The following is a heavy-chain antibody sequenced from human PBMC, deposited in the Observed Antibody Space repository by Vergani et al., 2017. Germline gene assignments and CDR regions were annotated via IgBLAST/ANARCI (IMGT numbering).Heavy chain of an antibody. CDR3: ARQFWVSQGVGAFET. Sequence: QVQLQESGPGLVKPSETLSLTCSVSGYSISRGYYWGWIRQPPGKGLEWIATVFHSGSAYYNPSLRRRVTIWVETSKNQFSLRLTTLTAADTAVYYCARQFWVSQGVGAFETWGRGTEVSVSS. V-gene: IGHV4-38-2*02. CDR1: GYSISRGYY. D-gene: IGHD3-16*01. CDR2: VFHSGSA. J-gene: IGHJ3*02.